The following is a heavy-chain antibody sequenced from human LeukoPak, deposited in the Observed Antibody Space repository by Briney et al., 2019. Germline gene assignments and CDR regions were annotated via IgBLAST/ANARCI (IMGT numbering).Heavy chain of an antibody. CDR2: IFYSGST. D-gene: IGHD3-10*01. CDR1: GGSIRSTSYY. Sequence: SETLSLTCTVSGGSIRSTSYYCGWIRQPPGKGLEWIGSIFYSGSTYYNPSLKSRVSISVDTSKNQSSLKLSSVTAADTAVYYCARATGSYSTDFDYWGQRTLVTVSS. CDR3: ARATGSYSTDFDY. J-gene: IGHJ4*02. V-gene: IGHV4-39*07.